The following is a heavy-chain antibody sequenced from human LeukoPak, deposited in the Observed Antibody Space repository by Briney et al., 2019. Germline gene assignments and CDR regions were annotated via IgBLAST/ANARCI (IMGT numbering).Heavy chain of an antibody. Sequence: GASVKVSCKASGGTFSSYAISWVRQAPGQGLEWMEGIIPIFGTANYAQKFQGRVTITADESTSTAYMELSSLRSEDTAVYYCAREGDSSGYYYYWGQGTLVTVSS. V-gene: IGHV1-69*13. CDR2: IIPIFGTA. D-gene: IGHD3-22*01. J-gene: IGHJ4*02. CDR1: GGTFSSYA. CDR3: AREGDSSGYYYY.